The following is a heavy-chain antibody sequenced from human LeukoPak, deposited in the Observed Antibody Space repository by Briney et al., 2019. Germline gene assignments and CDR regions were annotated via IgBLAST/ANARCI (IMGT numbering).Heavy chain of an antibody. CDR1: GFTFSSYE. CDR3: ARDSSGNSGSYSGFDY. CDR2: ISSSGSTI. Sequence: QAGGSLRLSCAASGFTFSSYEMNWVRQAPGKGLEWVSYISSSGSTIYYADSVKGRFTISRDNAKNSLYLQMNSLRAEDTAVYYCARDSSGNSGSYSGFDYWGQGTLVTVSS. J-gene: IGHJ4*02. V-gene: IGHV3-48*03. D-gene: IGHD1-26*01.